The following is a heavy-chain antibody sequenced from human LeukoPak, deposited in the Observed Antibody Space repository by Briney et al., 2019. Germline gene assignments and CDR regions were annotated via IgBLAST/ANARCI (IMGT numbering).Heavy chain of an antibody. CDR3: ARAEVDSNEYYVSCDY. CDR1: GGSISSYY. Sequence: SETLSLTCTVSGGSISSYYWSWIRQPPGKGLEWIGSISHSGSTYYNPSLKSRVTISVDTSKNHFSLKLSSVTAADTAVYYCARAEVDSNEYYVSCDYSGQGTLVTVSS. V-gene: IGHV4-38-2*02. D-gene: IGHD3-22*01. J-gene: IGHJ4*02. CDR2: ISHSGST.